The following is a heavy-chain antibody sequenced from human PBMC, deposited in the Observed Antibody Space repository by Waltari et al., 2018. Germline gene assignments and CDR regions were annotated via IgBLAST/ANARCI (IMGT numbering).Heavy chain of an antibody. V-gene: IGHV1-69*13. CDR3: ARDPSYYYGSGSYYTNWFDP. Sequence: QVQLVQSGAEVKKPGSSVKVSCKASGGTFSSYAISWVRQAPGQGLEWMGRIIPIFGTANYAQKFQGRVTITADKSTSTAYMELSSLRSEDTAVYYCARDPSYYYGSGSYYTNWFDPWGQGTLVTVSS. CDR1: GGTFSSYA. J-gene: IGHJ5*02. CDR2: IIPIFGTA. D-gene: IGHD3-10*01.